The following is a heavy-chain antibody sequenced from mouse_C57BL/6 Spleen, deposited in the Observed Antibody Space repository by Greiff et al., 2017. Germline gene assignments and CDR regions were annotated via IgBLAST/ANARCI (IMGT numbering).Heavy chain of an antibody. D-gene: IGHD2-5*01. CDR2: IWRGGST. J-gene: IGHJ4*01. CDR1: GFSLTSYG. CDR3: AKAYYSNYDYAMDY. Sequence: QVQLQQSGPGLVPPSQSLSITCTVSGFSLTSYGVHWVRQSPGKGLAWLGVIWRGGSTDSNAAFMSRLSITKDNSKSQVFFKMNSLQADDTAIYYCAKAYYSNYDYAMDYWGRGTSVTGSS. V-gene: IGHV2-5*01.